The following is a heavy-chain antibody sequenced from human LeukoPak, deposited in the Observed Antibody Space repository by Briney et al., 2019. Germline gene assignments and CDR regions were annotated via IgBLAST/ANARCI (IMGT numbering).Heavy chain of an antibody. CDR2: IYFGGTT. V-gene: IGHV3-53*01. Sequence: GGSLRLSCAASGFTVSSNYMTWVRQAPGQGLEWVSVIYFGGTTYYADSVKGRFTISRDNSKNTVYLQMNSLRVEDTAVYYCARGDGVYVYWGQGTLVTVSS. CDR3: ARGDGVYVY. CDR1: GFTVSSNY. J-gene: IGHJ4*02. D-gene: IGHD5/OR15-5a*01.